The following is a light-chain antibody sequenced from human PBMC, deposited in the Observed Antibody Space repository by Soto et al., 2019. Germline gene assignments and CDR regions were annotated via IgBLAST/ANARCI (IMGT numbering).Light chain of an antibody. Sequence: EIVLTQSPGTLSLFPGERATLSCRASQSLTTRYVAWYQQKHGQDPRLLIYGASSWATGIPDRFSSSGSGKDLTITISRRKREEFEVYYCQQDGTSPTFGQGTRLEIK. CDR3: QQDGTSPT. V-gene: IGKV3-20*01. CDR2: GAS. J-gene: IGKJ5*01. CDR1: QSLTTRY.